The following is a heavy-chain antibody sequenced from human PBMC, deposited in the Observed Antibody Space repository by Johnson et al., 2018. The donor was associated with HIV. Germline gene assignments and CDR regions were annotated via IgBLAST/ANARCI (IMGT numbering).Heavy chain of an antibody. D-gene: IGHD3-16*01. CDR1: GFTFDDYA. Sequence: VQLVESGGGLVQPGRSLRLSCAASGFTFDDYAMHWVRQAPGKGLEWVSSIDTTGDTYYPGSVRGRFTISRENAKNALYIKMNNLRAGDSAVYYCVRASLFGAFDIWGQGTLVTVSS. CDR2: IDTTGDT. V-gene: IGHV3-13*01. J-gene: IGHJ3*02. CDR3: VRASLFGAFDI.